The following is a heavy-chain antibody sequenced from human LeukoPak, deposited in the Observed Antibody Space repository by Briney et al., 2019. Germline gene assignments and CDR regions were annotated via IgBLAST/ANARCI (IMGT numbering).Heavy chain of an antibody. V-gene: IGHV4-4*02. CDR3: ARGGVAARVRTLNWFDP. CDR2: IYYSGST. CDR1: GGSISSTNW. D-gene: IGHD2-15*01. J-gene: IGHJ5*02. Sequence: SGTLSLTCAVSGGSISSTNWWCWVRQPPGKGLEWIGEIYYSGSTNYNPSLKSRVTISVDKSKNQFSLKLSSVTAADTAVYYCARGGVAARVRTLNWFDPWGQGTLVTVSS.